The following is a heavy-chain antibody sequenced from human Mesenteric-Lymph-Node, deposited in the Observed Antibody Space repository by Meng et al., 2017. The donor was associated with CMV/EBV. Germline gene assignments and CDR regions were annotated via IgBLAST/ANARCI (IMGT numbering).Heavy chain of an antibody. V-gene: IGHV4-31*02. CDR1: GASISSGGYY. D-gene: IGHD1-26*01. CDR2: IYYRGST. Sequence: SGASISSGGYYWSWIRQHPGKGLEWIGYIYYRGSTYYNPSLKSRVSISVDTSENQFSLKLSSVTAADTAVYYCARGHPVYSGSYFSHWGQGTLVTSPQ. CDR3: ARGHPVYSGSYFSH. J-gene: IGHJ4*02.